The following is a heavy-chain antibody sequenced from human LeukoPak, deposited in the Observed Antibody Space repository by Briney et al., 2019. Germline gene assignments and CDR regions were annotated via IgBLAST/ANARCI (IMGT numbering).Heavy chain of an antibody. V-gene: IGHV4-38-2*02. Sequence: SETLSLTCTVSGYSISSGYYWSWIRQPPGKGLEWIGEINHSGSTNYNPSLKSRVTISVDTSKNQFSLKLSSVTAADTAVYYCARARLVGATLRWFDPWGQGTLVTVSS. CDR1: GYSISSGYY. CDR2: INHSGST. J-gene: IGHJ5*02. CDR3: ARARLVGATLRWFDP. D-gene: IGHD1-26*01.